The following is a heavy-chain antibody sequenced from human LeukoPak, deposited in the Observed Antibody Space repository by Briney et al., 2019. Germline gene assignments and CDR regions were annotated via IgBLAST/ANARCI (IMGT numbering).Heavy chain of an antibody. V-gene: IGHV1-46*01. CDR2: INPSGGST. CDR3: ASALNSGSYSFDY. J-gene: IGHJ4*02. D-gene: IGHD1-26*01. CDR1: GYTFTSYY. Sequence: ASVKVSCKASGYTFTSYYMHWVRQAPGQGLEWMGIINPSGGSTSYAQKFQGRVTMTRDMSTSTVYMELSSLRSDDTAVYYCASALNSGSYSFDYWGQGTLVTVSS.